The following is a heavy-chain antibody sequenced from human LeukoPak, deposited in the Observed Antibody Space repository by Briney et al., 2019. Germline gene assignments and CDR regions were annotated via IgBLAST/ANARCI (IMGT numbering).Heavy chain of an antibody. Sequence: PGGSLRLSCAASGFTVSSKYMSWVRQAPGKGLEWVSVIFNGGSTYYADSVKGRFTISTDNSKNMLYLPMNSLRAEDTAVYYCARGLFASGSYYNFFDYWAQGTLVTVSS. D-gene: IGHD3-10*01. V-gene: IGHV3-66*01. J-gene: IGHJ4*02. CDR1: GFTVSSKY. CDR3: ARGLFASGSYYNFFDY. CDR2: IFNGGST.